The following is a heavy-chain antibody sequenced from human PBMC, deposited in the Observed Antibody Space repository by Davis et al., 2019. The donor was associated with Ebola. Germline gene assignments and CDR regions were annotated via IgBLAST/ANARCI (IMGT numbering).Heavy chain of an antibody. V-gene: IGHV1-18*01. CDR2: ISAHHGNT. D-gene: IGHD1-26*01. J-gene: IGHJ4*02. Sequence: ASVKVSCKTSGFTFSDYAFNWVRQAPGQGLEWMGWISAHHGNTNYGEKFKGRVTMTADTSTSTLYMELRSLSSDDTAVYYCARDIRIDPPGNLRDFWGQGTLLSVS. CDR1: GFTFSDYA. CDR3: ARDIRIDPPGNLRDF.